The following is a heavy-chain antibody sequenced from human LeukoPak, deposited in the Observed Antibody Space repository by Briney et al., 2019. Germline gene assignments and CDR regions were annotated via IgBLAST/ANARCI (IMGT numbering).Heavy chain of an antibody. Sequence: PETLSLTCAVYGGSFSGYYWNWIRQPPGKGLEWIGEINHSGSTNYIPSLKSRVTISVDTSKNQFSLKLSSVTAADTAVYYCARGSKMLGYNWFDPWGQGTLVTVSS. CDR2: INHSGST. V-gene: IGHV4-34*01. CDR1: GGSFSGYY. CDR3: ARGSKMLGYNWFDP. D-gene: IGHD1-26*01. J-gene: IGHJ5*02.